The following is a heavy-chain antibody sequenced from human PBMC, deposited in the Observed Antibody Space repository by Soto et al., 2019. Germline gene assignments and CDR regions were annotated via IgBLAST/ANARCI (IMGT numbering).Heavy chain of an antibody. Sequence: QVQLVQSGAEVKKPGASVKVSCKASGYTFTSHGISWVRQAPGQGLEWMGWISAYNGNTNYAQKLQGRVTMTTDTSTSTAYMELRSLRSDGTAVYYCARDQLTTVTTGFFGYWGQGTLVTVSS. D-gene: IGHD4-17*01. V-gene: IGHV1-18*01. CDR2: ISAYNGNT. J-gene: IGHJ4*02. CDR1: GYTFTSHG. CDR3: ARDQLTTVTTGFFGY.